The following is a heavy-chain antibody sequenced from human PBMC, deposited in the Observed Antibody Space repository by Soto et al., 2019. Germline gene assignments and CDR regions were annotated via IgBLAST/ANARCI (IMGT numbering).Heavy chain of an antibody. CDR3: AKANKFQLLSDFDY. CDR2: ISGGGGDT. Sequence: PGGSLRLSCAASGFTFSSFAMTWVRQAPGKGLEWVSTISGGGGDTNYAEFVKGRFPISRDNSKNTLYLQMNSLKAEDTAVYYCAKANKFQLLSDFDYWGQGTLVTVSS. J-gene: IGHJ4*02. CDR1: GFTFSSFA. V-gene: IGHV3-23*01. D-gene: IGHD2-2*01.